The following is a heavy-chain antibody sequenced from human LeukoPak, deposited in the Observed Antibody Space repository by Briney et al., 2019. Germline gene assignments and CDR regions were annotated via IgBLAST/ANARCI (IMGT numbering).Heavy chain of an antibody. V-gene: IGHV3-13*01. J-gene: IGHJ4*02. CDR1: GFTFSSYD. CDR3: AKDQHPLRFLEWLWNC. CDR2: IGTTGDT. D-gene: IGHD3-3*01. Sequence: GGSLRLSCEVSGFTFSSYDMHWVRQTTGKGLEWVSGIGTTGDTHYPDSVKGRFTVSRENAKNSLYLQMNSLRAGDTAVYYCAKDQHPLRFLEWLWNCWGQGTLVTVSS.